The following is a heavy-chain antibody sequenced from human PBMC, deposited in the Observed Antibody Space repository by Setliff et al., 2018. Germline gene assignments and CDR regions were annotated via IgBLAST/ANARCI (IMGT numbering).Heavy chain of an antibody. D-gene: IGHD4-17*01. J-gene: IGHJ3*02. CDR2: IYYSGST. CDR3: ARDPLTTNRRRAFDI. CDR1: GGSISSRSYY. V-gene: IGHV4-39*07. Sequence: SETLSLTCTVSGGSISSRSYYWGWNRQPPGKGLEWIGSIYYSGSTYYKPSLKSRVTISVDTSKNQFSLKLSSVTAADTAVYYCARDPLTTNRRRAFDIWGQGTMVTVSS.